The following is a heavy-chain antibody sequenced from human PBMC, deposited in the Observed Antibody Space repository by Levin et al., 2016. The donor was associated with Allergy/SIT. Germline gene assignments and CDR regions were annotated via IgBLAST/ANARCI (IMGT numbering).Heavy chain of an antibody. CDR1: GYDFSGFG. D-gene: IGHD3-16*01. CDR3: ARLRMLMFEGGVDPIPWHFDY. J-gene: IGHJ4*02. V-gene: IGHV1-18*01. CDR2: ISSNNDDT. Sequence: ASVKVSCKASGYDFSGFGVTWVRQAPGHGLEWMGWISSNNDDTNYARKFQGRVTMTTDTSTSTAYMELRNLTSDDTAVYYCARLRMLMFEGGVDPIPWHFDYWGQGSLVSVSS.